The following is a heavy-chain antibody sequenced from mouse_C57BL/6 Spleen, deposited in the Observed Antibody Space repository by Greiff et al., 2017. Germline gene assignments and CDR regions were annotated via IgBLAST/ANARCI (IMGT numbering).Heavy chain of an antibody. CDR2: ISRGGSYT. Sequence: EVKLVESGGDLVKPGGSLKLSCAASGFTFSSYGMSWVRQTPDKRLEWVATISRGGSYTYYPDSVKGRFTISRDNAKNTLYLQMSSLKSEDTAMYYCARRLYYDYDDYAMDYWGQGTSVTVSS. V-gene: IGHV5-6*01. J-gene: IGHJ4*01. D-gene: IGHD2-4*01. CDR3: ARRLYYDYDDYAMDY. CDR1: GFTFSSYG.